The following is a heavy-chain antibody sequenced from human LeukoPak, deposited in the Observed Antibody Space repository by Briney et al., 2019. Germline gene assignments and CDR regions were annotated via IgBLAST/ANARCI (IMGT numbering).Heavy chain of an antibody. V-gene: IGHV3-21*01. CDR2: INNVASYI. Sequence: GGSLRLSCSASGFTFSISAMNRVRQAPGKGLEWVSSINNVASYIYYADSVKGRFTISRDNAKNSLYLQMNSLRAEDTAVYYCARAKVIVVVPAAIRDDAFDIWGQGTMVTVSS. J-gene: IGHJ3*02. CDR1: GFTFSISA. D-gene: IGHD2-2*01. CDR3: ARAKVIVVVPAAIRDDAFDI.